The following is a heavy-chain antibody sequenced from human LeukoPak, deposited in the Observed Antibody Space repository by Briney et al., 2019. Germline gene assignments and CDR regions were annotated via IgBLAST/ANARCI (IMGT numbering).Heavy chain of an antibody. Sequence: ASVKVSCKASGYTVTSYGISWVRQAPGQGLEWRGWISAYNGNTNYAQKLQGRVTRTTDTSTSTAYMELRSLRSDDTAVYYCARALYGVTGYYFEYWGQGPLLTVP. CDR1: GYTVTSYG. CDR3: ARALYGVTGYYFEY. V-gene: IGHV1-18*01. CDR2: ISAYNGNT. J-gene: IGHJ4*02. D-gene: IGHD4-17*01.